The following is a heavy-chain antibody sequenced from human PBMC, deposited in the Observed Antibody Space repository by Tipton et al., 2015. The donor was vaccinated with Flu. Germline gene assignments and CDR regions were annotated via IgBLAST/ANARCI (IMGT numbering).Heavy chain of an antibody. CDR3: AVGSRGPYGGIDY. Sequence: QLVQSGAEVKKPGSSVKVSCKASGGTFRSFALSWVRQAPGQGLEWMGRNIPILGMTNYAQKFQGRVTITADTSTSTVYMDLSSLRSEDTAVYYCAVGSRGPYGGIDYWGQGTLVTVSS. V-gene: IGHV1-69*09. J-gene: IGHJ4*02. D-gene: IGHD3-10*01. CDR2: NIPILGMT. CDR1: GGTFRSFA.